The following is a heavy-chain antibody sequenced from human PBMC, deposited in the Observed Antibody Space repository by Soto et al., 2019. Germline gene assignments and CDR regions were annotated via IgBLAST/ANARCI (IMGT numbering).Heavy chain of an antibody. V-gene: IGHV4-31*03. CDR2: TYYSGST. CDR3: ARDLREATIGFDP. D-gene: IGHD5-12*01. Sequence: SETLSLTCTVSGGSISSSSYYWSWVRQHPGKGLEWIGYTYYSGSTYYNPSLKSRVTISVDTSKNQFSLKLSSVTAADTAVYYCARDLREATIGFDPWGQGTLVTVSS. J-gene: IGHJ5*02. CDR1: GGSISSSSYY.